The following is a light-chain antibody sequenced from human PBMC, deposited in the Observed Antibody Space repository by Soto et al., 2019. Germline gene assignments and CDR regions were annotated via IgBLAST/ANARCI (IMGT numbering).Light chain of an antibody. J-gene: IGKJ5*01. CDR2: DAS. CDR1: QSVSSY. Sequence: EIVLTQSPATLSLSPGERATLSCRASQSVSSYLAWYQQKPGQAPRLLIYDASNRATGIPARFSGSGSGTDFTLPISSLEPEDFAVYYCQQRSNWRSTFGQGTRLEIK. V-gene: IGKV3-11*01. CDR3: QQRSNWRST.